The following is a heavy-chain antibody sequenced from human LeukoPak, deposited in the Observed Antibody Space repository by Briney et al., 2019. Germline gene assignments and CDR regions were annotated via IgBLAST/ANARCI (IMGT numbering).Heavy chain of an antibody. Sequence: SVKVSCKASGGTFSSYAIGWVRQAPGQGLEWMGRSIPSFGIANYAQKFQGRVTIKAGKSTSTAYMELTSLRSEDTAVYYCARATYALSTGDEDNWFDPWGQGTLVTVSS. CDR3: ARATYALSTGDEDNWFDP. CDR1: GGTFSSYA. V-gene: IGHV1-69*04. CDR2: SIPSFGIA. D-gene: IGHD3-9*01. J-gene: IGHJ5*02.